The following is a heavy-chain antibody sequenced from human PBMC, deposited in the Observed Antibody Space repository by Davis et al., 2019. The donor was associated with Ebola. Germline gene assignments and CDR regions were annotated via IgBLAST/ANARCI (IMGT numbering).Heavy chain of an antibody. CDR3: AREIRGDGRGMDV. CDR2: LSGSGGTI. CDR1: GFNFRNYA. D-gene: IGHD3-10*01. V-gene: IGHV3-48*04. Sequence: GESLKISCVASGFNFRNYAMSWVRQAPGKRLEWVSGLSGSGGTIYYADSVKGRFTISRDNAKNSLYLQMNSLRAEDTAVYYCAREIRGDGRGMDVWGQGTTVTVSS. J-gene: IGHJ6*02.